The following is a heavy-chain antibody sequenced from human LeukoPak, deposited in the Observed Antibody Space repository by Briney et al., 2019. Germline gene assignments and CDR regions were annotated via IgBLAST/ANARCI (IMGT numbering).Heavy chain of an antibody. D-gene: IGHD3-3*01. CDR2: INPNSGGT. V-gene: IGHV1-2*06. Sequence: ASVKVSYKPSGYTFTGYYMHWVRQAPGHGLEWMGRINPNSGGTNYAQKFQGRVTMTRDTSISTAYMELSRLRSDDTAVYYCARALRCLEWIHDAFDIWGQGTMVTVSS. CDR3: ARALRCLEWIHDAFDI. CDR1: GYTFTGYY. J-gene: IGHJ3*02.